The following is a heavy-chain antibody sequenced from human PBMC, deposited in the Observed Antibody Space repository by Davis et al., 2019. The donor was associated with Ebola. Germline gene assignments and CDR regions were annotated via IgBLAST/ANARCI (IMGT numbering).Heavy chain of an antibody. CDR1: GGSFSGYY. Sequence: GSLRLSCAVYGGSFSGYYWSWIRQPPGKGLEWIGEINHSGSTNYNPSLKSRVTISVDTSKNQFSLKLSSVTAADTAVYYCARGRRLYSSSRFDYWGQGTLVTVSS. CDR2: INHSGST. D-gene: IGHD6-13*01. J-gene: IGHJ4*02. V-gene: IGHV4-34*01. CDR3: ARGRRLYSSSRFDY.